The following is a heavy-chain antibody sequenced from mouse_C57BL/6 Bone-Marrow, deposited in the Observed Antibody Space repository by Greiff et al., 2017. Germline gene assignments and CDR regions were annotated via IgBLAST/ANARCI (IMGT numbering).Heavy chain of an antibody. J-gene: IGHJ4*01. CDR2: IDPSDSYT. CDR3: ARDYYYYAMDY. V-gene: IGHV1-50*01. D-gene: IGHD2-13*01. Sequence: VQLQQPGAELVKPGASVKLSCKASGYTFTSYWMQWVKQRPGQGLEWIGEIDPSDSYTNYNQKFKGKATLTVDTSSSTAYMQLSSLTSEDSAVYYCARDYYYYAMDYWSQGTSVTVSS. CDR1: GYTFTSYW.